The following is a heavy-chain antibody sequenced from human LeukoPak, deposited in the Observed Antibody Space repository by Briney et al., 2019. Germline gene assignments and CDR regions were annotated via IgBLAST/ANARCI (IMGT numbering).Heavy chain of an antibody. D-gene: IGHD6-19*01. J-gene: IGHJ4*02. CDR1: GGTFSSYT. CDR2: IIPILGIA. Sequence: SVKVSCXASGGTFSSYTISWVRQAPGQGLEWMGRIIPILGIANYAQKFQGRVTITADKSTSTAYMELSSLRSEDTAVYYCASTPGIAVAGTDYWGQGTLVTVSS. CDR3: ASTPGIAVAGTDY. V-gene: IGHV1-69*02.